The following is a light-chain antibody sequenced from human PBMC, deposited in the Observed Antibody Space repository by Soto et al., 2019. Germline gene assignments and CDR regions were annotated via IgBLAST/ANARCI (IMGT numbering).Light chain of an antibody. CDR3: QQSYSTSPWT. CDR1: QSISTY. J-gene: IGKJ1*01. Sequence: DIQMTQSPSSLSASVGDRVTITCRASQSISTYLSWYQQKPGKAPKILIYGASNLQRGVPSRFIGSGSWTDFTLLISSRQHEDVSTYYCQQSYSTSPWTFGQGTKVEIK. CDR2: GAS. V-gene: IGKV1-39*01.